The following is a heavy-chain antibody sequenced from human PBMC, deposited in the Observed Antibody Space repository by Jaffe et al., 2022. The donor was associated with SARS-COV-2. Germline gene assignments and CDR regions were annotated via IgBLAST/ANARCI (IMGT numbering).Heavy chain of an antibody. D-gene: IGHD3-22*01. CDR2: IYPGDSDT. CDR3: ARYYYDSSGSYQLALDL. CDR1: GYIFTNYW. V-gene: IGHV5-51*01. Sequence: EVQLVQSGAEVKKPGESLKISCKGSGYIFTNYWIGWVRQMPGKGLEWMGTIYPGDSDTRYSPSFQGQVTISADKSSSTAYLQWSSLKASDSAVYYCARYYYDSSGSYQLALDLWGQGTLVTVSS. J-gene: IGHJ4*02.